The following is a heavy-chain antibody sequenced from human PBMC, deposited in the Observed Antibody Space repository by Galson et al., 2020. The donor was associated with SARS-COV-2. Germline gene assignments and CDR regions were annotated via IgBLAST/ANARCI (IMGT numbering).Heavy chain of an antibody. Sequence: SETLSLTCAVYGGSFSGYYWSWIRQPPGKGLEWIGEINHSGSTNYNPSLKSRVTISVDTSKNQFSLKLSSVTAADTAVYYCARGVGMGARYYMDVWGKGTTVTVSS. CDR1: GGSFSGYY. D-gene: IGHD2-21*01. CDR3: ARGVGMGARYYMDV. V-gene: IGHV4-34*01. J-gene: IGHJ6*03. CDR2: INHSGST.